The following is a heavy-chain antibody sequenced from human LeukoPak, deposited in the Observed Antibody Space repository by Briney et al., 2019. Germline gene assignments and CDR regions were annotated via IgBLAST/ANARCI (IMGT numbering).Heavy chain of an antibody. Sequence: SETLSLTCTVSGGSISSYYWSWIRQPPGKGLEWVGYIDYSGSTNYNPSLKSRVTISVDTSKNQFSLRLSSVTAADTAVYYCATTTVTRHYYYYGMDVWGQGTTVTVSS. CDR3: ATTTVTRHYYYYGMDV. D-gene: IGHD4-17*01. CDR1: GGSISSYY. J-gene: IGHJ6*02. CDR2: IDYSGST. V-gene: IGHV4-59*08.